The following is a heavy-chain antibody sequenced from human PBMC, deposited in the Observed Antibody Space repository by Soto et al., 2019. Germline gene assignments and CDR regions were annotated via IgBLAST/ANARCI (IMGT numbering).Heavy chain of an antibody. V-gene: IGHV1-18*04. CDR1: GYTFTSYG. Sequence: QVQLLQSGAEVKKPGASVKVSCKASGYTFTSYGISWVRQAPGHGLEWMGWISAYNGNTNYAQKLQGIVTMTTDTSTSPDYMELRSLRSDDTAVYYCARGEDIVVVPAGMVNYYNGMDVWGQGTKVTVSS. D-gene: IGHD2-2*01. CDR3: ARGEDIVVVPAGMVNYYNGMDV. CDR2: ISAYNGNT. J-gene: IGHJ6*02.